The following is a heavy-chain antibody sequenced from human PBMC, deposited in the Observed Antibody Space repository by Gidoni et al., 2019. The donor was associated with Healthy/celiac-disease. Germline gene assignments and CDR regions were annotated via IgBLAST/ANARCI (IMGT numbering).Heavy chain of an antibody. J-gene: IGHJ5*02. CDR3: ARGRNFWSGYYTAPYNWFDP. D-gene: IGHD3-3*01. V-gene: IGHV4-34*01. CDR2: INHSGST. CDR1: GGSFSGYY. Sequence: QVQLQQWGAGLLKPSETLSLTCAVYGGSFSGYYWSWIRQPPGKGLEWIGEINHSGSTNYNPSLKSRVTISVDTSKNQFSLKLSSVTAADTAVYYCARGRNFWSGYYTAPYNWFDPWGQGTLVTVSS.